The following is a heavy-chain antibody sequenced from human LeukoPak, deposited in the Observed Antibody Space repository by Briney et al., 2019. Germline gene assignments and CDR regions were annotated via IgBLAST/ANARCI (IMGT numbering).Heavy chain of an antibody. CDR3: AKDLTYYYGLGSPTNAFDI. D-gene: IGHD3-10*01. V-gene: IGHV3-23*01. J-gene: IGHJ3*02. CDR2: ISGSGDYT. CDR1: GFTFSSYA. Sequence: GGSLRLSCAASGFTFSSYAMSWVRQAPGKGLEWVSGISGSGDYTYYADSLKGRFTISRDNSKNTLYLQMNSLRAEDTALYYCAKDLTYYYGLGSPTNAFDIWGQGTMVTVSS.